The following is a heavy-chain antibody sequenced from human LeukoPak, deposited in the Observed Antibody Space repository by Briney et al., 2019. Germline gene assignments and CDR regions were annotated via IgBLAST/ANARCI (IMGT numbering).Heavy chain of an antibody. V-gene: IGHV3-21*01. Sequence: GGSLRLSCAASGFTLSSYSMNWVRQAPGKGLEWVSSISSSSSYIYYAGSVKGRFTISRDNAKNSLYLQMNSLRAEDTAVYYCARDSDSYGALAPFDYWGQGTLVTVSS. CDR1: GFTLSSYS. CDR3: ARDSDSYGALAPFDY. D-gene: IGHD5-18*01. CDR2: ISSSSSYI. J-gene: IGHJ4*02.